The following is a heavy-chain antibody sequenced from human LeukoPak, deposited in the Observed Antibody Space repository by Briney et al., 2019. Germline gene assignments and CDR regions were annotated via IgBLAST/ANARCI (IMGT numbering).Heavy chain of an antibody. D-gene: IGHD6-6*01. V-gene: IGHV1-69*05. CDR3: ASEYSSASGDY. CDR2: IIPIFGTT. J-gene: IGHJ4*02. CDR1: GGAFRRYT. Sequence: ASVKVSCKASGGAFRRYTINWVRQAPGQGLEWMGGIIPIFGTTNYAQKFQGRVTITTDESTSTVYMELSSLRYEDTAVYYCASEYSSASGDYWGQGTLVTVSS.